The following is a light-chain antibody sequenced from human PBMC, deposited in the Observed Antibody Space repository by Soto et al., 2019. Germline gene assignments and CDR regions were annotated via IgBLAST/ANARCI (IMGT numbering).Light chain of an antibody. J-gene: IGLJ1*01. CDR1: SSNIGAGYD. CDR3: QSHDNSLSAWV. Sequence: QSVLTQPPSVSGAPGQRVTISCTGSSSNIGAGYDVHWYQQFPGTAPKLLIYGNSNRPSGVPDRFSGSKSGTSASLAITGLQAEDEADYYCQSHDNSLSAWVFGTGTKVTVL. CDR2: GNS. V-gene: IGLV1-40*01.